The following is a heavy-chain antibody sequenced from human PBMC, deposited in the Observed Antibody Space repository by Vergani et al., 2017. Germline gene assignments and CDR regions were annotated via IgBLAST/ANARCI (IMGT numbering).Heavy chain of an antibody. CDR1: GFTLSSYG. D-gene: IGHD3-22*01. J-gene: IGHJ4*02. V-gene: IGHV3-30*03. Sequence: QVQLVESGGGVVQPGRSLRLSCAASGFTLSSYGMHWVRQAPGKGLEWVAVISYGGSNKYYADSVKGRFTISRDNSKNTLYLQMNSLRAEDTAVYYCATGTYYYDSSGYSVDYWGQGTLVTVSS. CDR3: ATGTYYYDSSGYSVDY. CDR2: ISYGGSNK.